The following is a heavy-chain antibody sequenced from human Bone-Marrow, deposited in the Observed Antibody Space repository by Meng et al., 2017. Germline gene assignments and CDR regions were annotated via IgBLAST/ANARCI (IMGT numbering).Heavy chain of an antibody. CDR1: GGSISSGSYY. Sequence: LRLSCTVSGGSISSGSYYWSWIRQPAGKGLEWIGRIYTSGSTNYNPSLKSRVTISVDTSKNQFSLKLSSVTAADTAVYYCARGFTLGYSYVDDAFDIWGQGTMVTVS. CDR3: ARGFTLGYSYVDDAFDI. D-gene: IGHD5-18*01. CDR2: IYTSGST. V-gene: IGHV4-61*02. J-gene: IGHJ3*02.